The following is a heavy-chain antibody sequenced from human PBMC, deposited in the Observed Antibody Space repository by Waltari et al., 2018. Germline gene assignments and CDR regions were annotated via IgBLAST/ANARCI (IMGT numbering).Heavy chain of an antibody. Sequence: EVQLVESGGGLVQPGRSLRLSCVGSGFSFADRAMHWVRQVPGNGLEWFSGINWNRGNIGDADSGKGRFTISRDNAKNSLYLQINSVRTEDTALYYCTSDAFGNSIGGVFDYWGQGTLVNVSS. J-gene: IGHJ4*02. CDR1: GFSFADRA. CDR2: INWNRGNI. V-gene: IGHV3-9*01. D-gene: IGHD3-3*01. CDR3: TSDAFGNSIGGVFDY.